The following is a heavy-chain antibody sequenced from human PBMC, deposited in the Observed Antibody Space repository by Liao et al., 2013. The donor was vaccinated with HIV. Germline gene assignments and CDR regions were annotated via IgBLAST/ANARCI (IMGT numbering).Heavy chain of an antibody. CDR2: IYYTGST. CDR3: AKWTGVLNAFNM. D-gene: IGHD3/OR15-3a*01. CDR1: GGSISSSSYY. Sequence: QVQLQESGPGLVKPSETLSLTCTVSGGSISSSSYYWGWIRQPPGKGLEWIGSIYYTGSTYYNPSLKSRVTLSVDTSKNQVSLKLSSVTAADSAVYFCAKWTGVLNAFNMWGRGTMVTVSS. V-gene: IGHV4-39*07. J-gene: IGHJ3*02.